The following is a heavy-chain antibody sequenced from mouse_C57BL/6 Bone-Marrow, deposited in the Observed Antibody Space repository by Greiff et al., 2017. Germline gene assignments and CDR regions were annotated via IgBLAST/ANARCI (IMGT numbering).Heavy chain of an antibody. CDR1: GFTFSSYA. Sequence: EVMLVESGGGLVKPGGSLKISCAASGFTFSSYAMSWVRQTPEKRLEWVATISDGGSYNYYQDNVKGRFTISRDNAKNNLYLQMSHLKSEDTAMYYCARVYGSSRFAYWGQGTLVTVSA. J-gene: IGHJ3*01. CDR3: ARVYGSSRFAY. CDR2: ISDGGSYN. D-gene: IGHD1-1*01. V-gene: IGHV5-4*03.